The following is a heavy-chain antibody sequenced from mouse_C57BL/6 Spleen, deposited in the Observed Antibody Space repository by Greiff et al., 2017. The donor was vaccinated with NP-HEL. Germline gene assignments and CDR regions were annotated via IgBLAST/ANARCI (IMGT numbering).Heavy chain of an antibody. Sequence: VQGVESGAELARPGASVKMSCKASGYTFTSYTMHWVKQRPGPGLEWIGYINPSSGYTKYNQKFKDKATLTADKSSSTAYMQLSSLTSEDSAVYYCARDYSNYVGFAYWGQGTLVTVSA. J-gene: IGHJ3*01. CDR2: INPSSGYT. D-gene: IGHD2-5*01. V-gene: IGHV1-4*01. CDR1: GYTFTSYT. CDR3: ARDYSNYVGFAY.